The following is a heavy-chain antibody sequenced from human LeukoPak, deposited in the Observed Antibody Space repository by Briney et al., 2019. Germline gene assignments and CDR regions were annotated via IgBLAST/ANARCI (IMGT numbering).Heavy chain of an antibody. CDR3: ARDVTVTTEAPPYFDY. CDR1: GFTFSSYG. CDR2: IRYDGSDK. J-gene: IGHJ4*02. D-gene: IGHD4-17*01. Sequence: GGSLRLSCAASGFTFSSYGMHWVRQAPGKGLEWVAVIRYDGSDKYYADSVKGRFTISRDNSKNTLYLQMNSLRAEDTAVYYCARDVTVTTEAPPYFDYWGQGTLVTVSS. V-gene: IGHV3-33*01.